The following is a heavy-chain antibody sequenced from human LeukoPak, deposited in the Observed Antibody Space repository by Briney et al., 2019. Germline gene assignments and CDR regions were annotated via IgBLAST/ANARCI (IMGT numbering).Heavy chain of an antibody. V-gene: IGHV3-30-3*01. CDR1: GFTFSSYA. CDR2: ISYDGSNK. Sequence: GRSLRLSCAASGFTFSSYAMHWVRQAPGKGLEWVAVISYDGSNKYYADSVKGRFTISRDNSKNTLYLQMNSLRAEDTAVYYCARDNGFDPWGQGTLVTVSS. J-gene: IGHJ5*02. CDR3: ARDNGFDP.